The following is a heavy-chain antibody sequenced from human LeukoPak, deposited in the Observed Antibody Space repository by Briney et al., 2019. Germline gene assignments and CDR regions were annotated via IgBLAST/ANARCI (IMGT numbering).Heavy chain of an antibody. CDR2: ISSSSSTI. Sequence: AGGSLRLSCAASGFTFSSYSMNWVRQAPGKGLEWVSYISSSSSTIYYTDSAKGRFTISRDNAKNSLYLQMNSLRAEDTAVYYCARVAGSGGTRRLDVWGKGTTVTVSS. D-gene: IGHD2-15*01. CDR1: GFTFSSYS. V-gene: IGHV3-48*01. J-gene: IGHJ6*04. CDR3: ARVAGSGGTRRLDV.